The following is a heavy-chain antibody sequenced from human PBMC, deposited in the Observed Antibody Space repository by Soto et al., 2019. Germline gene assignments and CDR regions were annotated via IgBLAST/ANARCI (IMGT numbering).Heavy chain of an antibody. D-gene: IGHD3-10*01. CDR1: GYTFTSYG. Sequence: ASVKVSCKASGYTFTSYGISWVRQAPGQGLEWMGWISAYNGNTNYAQKLQGRVTMTTDTSTSTAYMELRSLRSDDTAVYYCARDTYYYGSGSYYTIDYWGQGTLVTVSS. J-gene: IGHJ4*02. V-gene: IGHV1-18*01. CDR3: ARDTYYYGSGSYYTIDY. CDR2: ISAYNGNT.